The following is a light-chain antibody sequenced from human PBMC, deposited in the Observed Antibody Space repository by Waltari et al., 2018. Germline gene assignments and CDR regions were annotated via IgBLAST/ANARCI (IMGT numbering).Light chain of an antibody. CDR2: EVI. J-gene: IGLJ1*01. Sequence: QSALTQPPSVSGSPGQSVTISCTGTNSDVGTYNRVSWYQQPPGTAPKLIIYEVISRPSGGPSRFSGSKSGNTASLTSSGLQADDAADYYCSSYTSSSTYVFGTGTKVTVL. CDR3: SSYTSSSTYV. CDR1: NSDVGTYNR. V-gene: IGLV2-18*02.